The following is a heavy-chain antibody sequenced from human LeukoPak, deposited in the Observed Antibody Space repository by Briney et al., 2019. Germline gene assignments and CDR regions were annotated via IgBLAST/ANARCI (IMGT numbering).Heavy chain of an antibody. CDR2: ISSSGTTI. V-gene: IGHV3-48*01. D-gene: IGHD6-13*01. CDR1: GFTFRSYS. CDR3: ARWDYSSSWYNNY. J-gene: IGHJ4*02. Sequence: GGSLRLSCAASGFTFRSYSMHWVRQAPGKGLEWVSYISSSGTTIYYADSVKGRFTISRDNAKNSLYLQMNSRRVEDTALYYCARWDYSSSWYNNYWGQGTLVTVSS.